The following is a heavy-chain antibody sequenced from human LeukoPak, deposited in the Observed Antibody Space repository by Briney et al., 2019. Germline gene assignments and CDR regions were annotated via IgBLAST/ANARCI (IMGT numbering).Heavy chain of an antibody. D-gene: IGHD1-1*01. V-gene: IGHV4-4*02. Sequence: TSETLSLTCAVSGGSISSTNWWSWVRQPPEKGLEWIGETYHSGSTNYNPSLESRVTMSVDKSKNQFSLKLNPMTAADTAVYYCATGRQGNYWGQGTMVIVSS. J-gene: IGHJ3*01. CDR1: GGSISSTNW. CDR3: ATGRQGNY. CDR2: TYHSGST.